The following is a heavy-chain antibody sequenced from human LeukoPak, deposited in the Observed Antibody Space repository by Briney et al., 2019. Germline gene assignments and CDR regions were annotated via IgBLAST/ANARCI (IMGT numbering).Heavy chain of an antibody. CDR3: TRDLMDYDVSTGLHHYDMDV. J-gene: IGHJ6*02. V-gene: IGHV3-23*01. CDR2: ISGSGGST. D-gene: IGHD3-9*01. Sequence: GGTLRLSCAASGFTFSSYAMSWVRQAPGKGLEWVSAISGSGGSTYYADSVKGRFTISRDNSKNTLYLQMNTLRVEDTAVYYCTRDLMDYDVSTGLHHYDMDVWGQGTTVTVSS. CDR1: GFTFSSYA.